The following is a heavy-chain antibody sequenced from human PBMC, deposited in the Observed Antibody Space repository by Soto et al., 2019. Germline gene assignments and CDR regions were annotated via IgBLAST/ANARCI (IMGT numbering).Heavy chain of an antibody. CDR1: GFPLSTYG. Sequence: RRLSCAASGFPLSTYGMTWVRQAPGKGLEWVSAITGTGGNTYYVDSVKGRFTSSRDNSKNMLYLQVSSLRVEDTAVYYCARIRGYWYGLDVWGQGTTVTVS. V-gene: IGHV3-23*01. CDR3: ARIRGYWYGLDV. CDR2: ITGTGGNT. J-gene: IGHJ6*02.